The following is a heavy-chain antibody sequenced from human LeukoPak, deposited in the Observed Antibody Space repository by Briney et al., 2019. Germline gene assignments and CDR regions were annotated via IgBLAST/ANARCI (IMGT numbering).Heavy chain of an antibody. CDR1: GFTFSSYG. CDR2: ISYDGSNK. Sequence: HPGGSLRLSCAASGFTFSSYGMHWVRQAPGKGLEWVAVISYDGSNKYYADSVKGRFTISRDNSKNTLYLQMNSLRAEDTAVYYCAKEEDWQQLVPRYYFDYWGQGTLVTVSS. J-gene: IGHJ4*02. CDR3: AKEEDWQQLVPRYYFDY. V-gene: IGHV3-30*18. D-gene: IGHD6-13*01.